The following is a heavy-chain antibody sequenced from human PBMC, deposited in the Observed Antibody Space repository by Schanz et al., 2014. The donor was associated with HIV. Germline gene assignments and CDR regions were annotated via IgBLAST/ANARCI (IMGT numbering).Heavy chain of an antibody. CDR3: ASTRERYSGATSGFDY. V-gene: IGHV3-9*01. D-gene: IGHD1-26*01. J-gene: IGHJ4*02. Sequence: EVQLVESGGGLVQPGRSLRLSCAASGFTFDDYAMHWVRQAPGKGLEWVSGITWNSGSKGYADSVKGRFTISRDNAKNFLYLQMNSLRAEDTAVYYCASTRERYSGATSGFDYWGQGTLVTVST. CDR1: GFTFDDYA. CDR2: ITWNSGSK.